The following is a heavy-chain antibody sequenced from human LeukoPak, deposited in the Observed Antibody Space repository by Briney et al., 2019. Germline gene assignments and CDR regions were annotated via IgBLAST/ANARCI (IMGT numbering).Heavy chain of an antibody. J-gene: IGHJ4*02. V-gene: IGHV1-2*06. CDR3: ARDGAAAGSVDY. Sequence: ASVKVSCTPSGYTFTGYYMHWVRQAPGQELEWMGRINPNSGGTNYAQKFQGRVTMTRDTSISTAYMELSRLRSDDTAVYYCARDGAAAGSVDYWGQGTLVTVSS. D-gene: IGHD6-13*01. CDR2: INPNSGGT. CDR1: GYTFTGYY.